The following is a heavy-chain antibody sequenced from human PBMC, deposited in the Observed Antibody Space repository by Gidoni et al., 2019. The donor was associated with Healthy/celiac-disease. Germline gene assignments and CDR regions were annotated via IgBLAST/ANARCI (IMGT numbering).Heavy chain of an antibody. CDR1: GYTFTSSA. CDR3: ARTIFGVGYYYYYGMDV. D-gene: IGHD3-3*01. V-gene: IGHV1-8*01. CDR2: MTPNSGNT. Sequence: QVQLVQSGAEVKKPGASVQVSCKASGYTFTSSAINWVRQATGQGLEWMGWMTPNSGNTGYAQKVQGRVTMTRNTSISTAYMELSSLRSEDTAVYYCARTIFGVGYYYYYGMDVWGQGTTVTVSS. J-gene: IGHJ6*02.